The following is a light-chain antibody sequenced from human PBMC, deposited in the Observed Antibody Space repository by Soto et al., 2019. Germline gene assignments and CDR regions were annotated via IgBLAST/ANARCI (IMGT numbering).Light chain of an antibody. Sequence: EIVLTQSPGTLSLSPGERATLSCRASQSVSSSYLAWYQQKPDQAPRLLIYGASSRATGIPDSFSGSGSGTDFTLTISRLEPEDFAVYYCQQYGTSPYTFGQGTKLEIK. CDR3: QQYGTSPYT. J-gene: IGKJ2*01. CDR1: QSVSSSY. CDR2: GAS. V-gene: IGKV3-20*01.